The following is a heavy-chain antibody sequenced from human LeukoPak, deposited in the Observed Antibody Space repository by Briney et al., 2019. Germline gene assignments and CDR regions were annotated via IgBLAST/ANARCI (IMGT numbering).Heavy chain of an antibody. J-gene: IGHJ4*02. V-gene: IGHV3-9*01. Sequence: GRSLRLSCAASGFTFDDYAMHWVRQAPGKGLEWVSGISWNSGSIGYADSVKGRFTISRDNAKNSLYLQMNSLRAEDTAVYYCARDVIAVAGTDEDYWGQGTLVTVSS. CDR1: GFTFDDYA. D-gene: IGHD6-19*01. CDR2: ISWNSGSI. CDR3: ARDVIAVAGTDEDY.